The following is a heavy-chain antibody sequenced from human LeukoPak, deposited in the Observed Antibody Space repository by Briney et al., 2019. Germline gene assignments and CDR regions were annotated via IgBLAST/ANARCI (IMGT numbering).Heavy chain of an antibody. V-gene: IGHV1-46*01. D-gene: IGHD6-6*01. J-gene: IGHJ5*02. CDR3: ARATSIAARGSPNWFDP. CDR2: INPSGGST. Sequence: SVQVSCKASVYTFPRYYMHWLRQAPRQGLAWMGIINPSGGSTSYAQKFQGRVTMTRDTSTSTVYMELSSLRSEDTAVYYCARATSIAARGSPNWFDPWGQGTLVTVSS. CDR1: VYTFPRYY.